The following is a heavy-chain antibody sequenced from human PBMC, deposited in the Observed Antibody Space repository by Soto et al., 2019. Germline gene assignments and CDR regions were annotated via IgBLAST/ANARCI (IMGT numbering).Heavy chain of an antibody. CDR3: AREAEAVRGVIVRDYYYGMDV. J-gene: IGHJ6*02. D-gene: IGHD3-10*01. CDR1: GGTFSSYA. CDR2: IIPIFGTA. Sequence: SVKVSCKASGGTFSSYAISWVRQAPGQGLEWMGGIIPIFGTANYAQKFQGRVTITADESTSTAYMELSSLRSEDTAVYYCAREAEAVRGVIVRDYYYGMDVWGQGTTVTVSS. V-gene: IGHV1-69*13.